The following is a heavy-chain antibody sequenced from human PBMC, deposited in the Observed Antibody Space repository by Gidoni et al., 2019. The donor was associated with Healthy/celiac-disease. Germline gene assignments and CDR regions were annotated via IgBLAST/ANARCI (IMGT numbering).Heavy chain of an antibody. CDR2: ISGSGGST. J-gene: IGHJ3*02. CDR1: GFTFSSYA. V-gene: IGHV3-23*01. CDR3: AKVGGTMIVVVVDAFDI. D-gene: IGHD3-22*01. Sequence: EVQLLESGGGLVQPGGSLRLSCAASGFTFSSYAMSWVRQAPGKGLEWVSAISGSGGSTYYADSVKGRFTISRDNSKNTLYLQMNSLRAEDTAVYYCAKVGGTMIVVVVDAFDIWGQGTMVTVSS.